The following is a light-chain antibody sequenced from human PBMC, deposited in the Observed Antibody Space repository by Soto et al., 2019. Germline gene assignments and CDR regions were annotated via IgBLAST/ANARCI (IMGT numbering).Light chain of an antibody. CDR3: ASWDDGLKGYV. CDR1: RSNIGSNS. Sequence: QSVLTQPPSVSGTPGQRVIISCSGSRSNIGSNSANWYQQLPGTAPKLLIYINDQRPSGVPDRFSGSTSGTSVSLAISGLQSEDEADYYCASWDDGLKGYVFGTGTKVTVL. CDR2: IND. V-gene: IGLV1-44*01. J-gene: IGLJ1*01.